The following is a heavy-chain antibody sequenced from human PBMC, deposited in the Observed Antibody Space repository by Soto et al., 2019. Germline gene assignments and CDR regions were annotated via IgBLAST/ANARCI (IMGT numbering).Heavy chain of an antibody. CDR1: GGSFSTYY. CDR3: ARGDSRYSGL. D-gene: IGHD5-12*01. V-gene: IGHV4-34*01. Sequence: QVQLQQWGAGLLKPSETLSLTCAVYGGSFSTYYWTWIRQPPGKGLEWIGEINPSGSPNYTPSLKSRLTMSLDTSQNXFSLKLXSVTAADTXXYYCARGDSRYSGLWGQGILVTVSA. CDR2: INPSGSP. J-gene: IGHJ4*02.